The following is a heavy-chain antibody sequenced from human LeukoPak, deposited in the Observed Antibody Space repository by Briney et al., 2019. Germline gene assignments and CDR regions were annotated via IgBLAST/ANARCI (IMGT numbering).Heavy chain of an antibody. CDR2: IVEDGSQR. CDR1: GFTFSSCW. J-gene: IGHJ4*02. V-gene: IGHV3-7*01. Sequence: GGSLRLSCAASGFTFSSCWMTWVRQAPGEGLEWVASIVEDGSQRYYVDSVRGRFTISRDNAKNSLYLQMNSLEVEDTAVYYCARDVVGGDTLDSWGQGTLVTVSS. CDR3: ARDVVGGDTLDS. D-gene: IGHD2-21*02.